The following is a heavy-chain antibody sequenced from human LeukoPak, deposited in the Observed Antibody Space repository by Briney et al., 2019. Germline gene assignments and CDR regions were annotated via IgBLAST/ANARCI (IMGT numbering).Heavy chain of an antibody. Sequence: GGSLRLSCAASGFTFSDYYMSWIRQAPGKGLEWVSYISSGGSTIYYADSVKGRFTISRDNAKNLLFLQMNSLRADDTAVYYCAKDLGVYCSTPSCPADYWGQGTLVTVSS. CDR3: AKDLGVYCSTPSCPADY. CDR1: GFTFSDYY. V-gene: IGHV3-11*01. D-gene: IGHD2-2*01. J-gene: IGHJ4*02. CDR2: ISSGGSTI.